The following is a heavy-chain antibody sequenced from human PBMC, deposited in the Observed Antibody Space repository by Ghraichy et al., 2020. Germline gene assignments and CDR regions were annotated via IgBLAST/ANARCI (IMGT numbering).Heavy chain of an antibody. J-gene: IGHJ3*02. D-gene: IGHD2-2*01. CDR3: ASLSVVVPEGAFDI. Sequence: GESLNISCAASGFTFSSYWMHWVRQAPGKGLVWVSRINSDGSSTSYADSVKGRFTISRDNAKNTLYLQMNSLRAEDTAVYYCASLSVVVPEGAFDIWGQGTMVTVSS. CDR2: INSDGSST. V-gene: IGHV3-74*01. CDR1: GFTFSSYW.